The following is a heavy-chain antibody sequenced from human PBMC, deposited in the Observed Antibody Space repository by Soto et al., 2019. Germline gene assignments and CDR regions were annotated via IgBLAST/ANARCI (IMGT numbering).Heavy chain of an antibody. CDR1: GFTFSSYG. CDR2: ISYDGSNK. CDR3: AKDPSIVGAPTHGWFDP. J-gene: IGHJ5*02. V-gene: IGHV3-30*18. D-gene: IGHD1-26*01. Sequence: HPGGSLRLSCAASGFTFSSYGMHWVRQAPGKGLEWVAVISYDGSNKYYADSVKGRFTISRDNSKNTLYLQMNSLRAEDTAVYYCAKDPSIVGAPTHGWFDPWGQGTLVTVPQ.